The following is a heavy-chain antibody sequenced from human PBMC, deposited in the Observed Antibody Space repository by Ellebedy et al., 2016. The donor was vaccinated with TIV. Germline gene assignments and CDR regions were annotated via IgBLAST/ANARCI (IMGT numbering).Heavy chain of an antibody. CDR2: TYYRSKWNN. D-gene: IGHD3-16*01. J-gene: IGHJ6*02. V-gene: IGHV6-1*01. CDR3: ARGWFGSGMGV. CDR1: GDSVSTDIG. Sequence: SQTLSLTCVISGDSVSTDIGWNWIRQSPSRGLEWLGRTYYRSKWNNDYAVSLKSRITINPDPSKNPFSLQLNSVIPDDTAVYYCARGWFGSGMGVWGQGTTVTVSS.